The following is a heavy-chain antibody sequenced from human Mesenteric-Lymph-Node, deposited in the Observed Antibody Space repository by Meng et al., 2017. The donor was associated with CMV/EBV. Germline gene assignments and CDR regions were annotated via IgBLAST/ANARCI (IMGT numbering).Heavy chain of an antibody. J-gene: IGHJ4*02. CDR1: GDSISSNNW. D-gene: IGHD6-25*01. Sequence: VSGDSISSNNWWSWVRQPPGEGLEWIGEINHYGGTNYNPSLKSRVTISMDKSKNQFSLTLSSVAAAETAVYYCARESSAAGNSAFDYWGQGTLVTVSS. CDR2: INHYGGT. CDR3: ARESSAAGNSAFDY. V-gene: IGHV4-4*02.